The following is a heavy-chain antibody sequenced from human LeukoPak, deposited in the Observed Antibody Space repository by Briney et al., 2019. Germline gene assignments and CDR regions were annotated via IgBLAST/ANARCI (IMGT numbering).Heavy chain of an antibody. J-gene: IGHJ5*02. Sequence: ASVKVSCKASGYTFTSYDINWVRQATGQGLEWMGWMNPNSGNTGYAQKSQGRVTITRNTSISTAYMELSSLRSEDTAVYYCARGRSRENWFDPWGQGTLVTVSS. V-gene: IGHV1-8*03. CDR2: MNPNSGNT. CDR3: ARGRSRENWFDP. CDR1: GYTFTSYD.